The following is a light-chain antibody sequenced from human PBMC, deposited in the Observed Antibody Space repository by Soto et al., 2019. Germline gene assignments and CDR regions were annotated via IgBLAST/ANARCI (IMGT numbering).Light chain of an antibody. J-gene: IGLJ2*01. V-gene: IGLV3-21*04. Sequence: SYELTQPPSVSVAPGKTARITCGGKKIGSKSVHWYQQKPGQAPVLVIYYDSDRPSGIPERFSGSNSGNTATLTISRVEAGDEADYYCQVCDSSSDHVVFGGGTNLTVL. CDR3: QVCDSSSDHVV. CDR1: KIGSKS. CDR2: YDS.